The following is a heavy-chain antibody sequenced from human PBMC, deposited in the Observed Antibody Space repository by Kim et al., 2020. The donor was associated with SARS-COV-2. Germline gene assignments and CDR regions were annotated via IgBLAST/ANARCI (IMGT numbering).Heavy chain of an antibody. CDR1: GFTFSSYG. J-gene: IGHJ2*01. Sequence: GGSLRLSCAASGFTFSSYGMHWVRQAPGKGLEWVAVISYDGSNKYYADSVKGRFTISRDNSKNTLYLQMNSLRAEDTAVYYCAKGGLLWFGELWYFDLWGRGTLVTVSS. CDR2: ISYDGSNK. CDR3: AKGGLLWFGELWYFDL. V-gene: IGHV3-30*18. D-gene: IGHD3-10*01.